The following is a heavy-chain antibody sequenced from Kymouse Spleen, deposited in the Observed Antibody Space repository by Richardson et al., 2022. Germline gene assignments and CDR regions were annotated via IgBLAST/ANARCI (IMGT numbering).Heavy chain of an antibody. Sequence: QVQLQQWGAGLLKPSETLSLTCAVYGGSFSGYYWSWIRQPPGKGLEWIGEINHSGSTNYNPSLKSRVTISVDTSKNQFSLKLSSVTAADTAVYYCARGKLGMGVFDYWGQGTLVTVSS. D-gene: IGHD7-27*02. CDR3: ARGKLGMGVFDY. J-gene: IGHJ4*02. CDR2: INHSGST. V-gene: IGHV4-34*01. CDR1: GGSFSGYY.